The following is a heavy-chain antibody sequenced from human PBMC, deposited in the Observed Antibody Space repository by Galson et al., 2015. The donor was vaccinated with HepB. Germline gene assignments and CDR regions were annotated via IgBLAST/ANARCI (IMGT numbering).Heavy chain of an antibody. J-gene: IGHJ6*03. D-gene: IGHD3-3*01. Sequence: SLRLSCAASGLTFSSYAMSWVRQAPGKGLEWVSTISVIGGGTYYTDSVKGRFTISRDNSKNTLYLQMNSLRAEDTAVYYCAKVPRRTTIFGVASMDVWGKGTTVTVSS. V-gene: IGHV3-23*01. CDR2: ISVIGGGT. CDR1: GLTFSSYA. CDR3: AKVPRRTTIFGVASMDV.